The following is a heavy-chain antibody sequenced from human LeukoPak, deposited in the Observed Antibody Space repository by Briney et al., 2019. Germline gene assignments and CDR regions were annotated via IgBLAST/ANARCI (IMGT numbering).Heavy chain of an antibody. J-gene: IGHJ4*02. CDR1: GGSLNRYY. D-gene: IGHD1-26*01. CDR2: LYTSGSN. V-gene: IGHV4-4*07. CDR3: ARVGRLGATTPFDY. Sequence: SDTLSLTYTVSGGSLNRYYWSWLRQPAGKGLEWIGRLYTSGSNNYNTSLKSRVTMSVDTSKNHFSLKLSSVTAAATAVHYCARVGRLGATTPFDYWGQGTLVTVSS.